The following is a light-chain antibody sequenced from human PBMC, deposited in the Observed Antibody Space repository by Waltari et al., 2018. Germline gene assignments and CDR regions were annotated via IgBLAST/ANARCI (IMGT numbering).Light chain of an antibody. Sequence: QSALAQPRSVSGSPGQSVTISCTGADSDVGGYNFVSWYQQHPDRPPKLIIFDVNRRPSGVPDRFSGSKSGYTAFLTISGLQAEDEADYYCCSFAASHVEFGGGTTVIV. J-gene: IGLJ2*01. CDR1: DSDVGGYNF. V-gene: IGLV2-11*01. CDR3: CSFAASHVE. CDR2: DVN.